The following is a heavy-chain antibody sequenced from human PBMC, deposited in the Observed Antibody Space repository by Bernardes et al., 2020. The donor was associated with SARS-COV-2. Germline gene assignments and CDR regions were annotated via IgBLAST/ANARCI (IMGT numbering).Heavy chain of an antibody. D-gene: IGHD6-13*01. J-gene: IGHJ6*02. CDR1: GFTFSIYA. CDR2: ISDTGGST. V-gene: IGHV3-23*01. Sequence: GESLCLSCAASGFTFSIYAMSWVRQAPGKGLEWVSTISDTGGSTSYADSVKGRFTISRDNSKNTLSLQMNSLRADDTAVYYCANSYSSRWTTRVGGLDVWGQGTTVTVAS. CDR3: ANSYSSRWTTRVGGLDV.